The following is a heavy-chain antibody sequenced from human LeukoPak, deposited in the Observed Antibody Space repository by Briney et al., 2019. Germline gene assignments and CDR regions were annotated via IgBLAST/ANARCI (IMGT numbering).Heavy chain of an antibody. Sequence: GGSLRLSCEASGFTFSRYSMNWVRQAPGKGLEWVSSISSRSSTIFYADSVKGRFTISRDNAKSSLYLQMNSLRAEDTAVYYCARGVLITFGGVIPPFDYWGQGTLVTVSS. V-gene: IGHV3-48*01. CDR3: ARGVLITFGGVIPPFDY. CDR2: ISSRSSTI. CDR1: GFTFSRYS. D-gene: IGHD3-16*02. J-gene: IGHJ4*02.